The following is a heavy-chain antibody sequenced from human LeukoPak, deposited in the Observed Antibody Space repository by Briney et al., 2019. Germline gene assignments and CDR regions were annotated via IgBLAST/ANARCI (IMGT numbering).Heavy chain of an antibody. V-gene: IGHV5-51*01. CDR1: GYRFTNYW. CDR2: IYPGDSDT. J-gene: IGHJ3*02. D-gene: IGHD3-10*01. Sequence: GESLKISCTGSGYRFTNYWIGWVRQMPGKGLEWMGIIYPGDSDTRYSPSFQGQVTISADKSISTAYLQWSSLKASDTAMYYCARHADGSGSSVVAFDIWGQGTMVAVSS. CDR3: ARHADGSGSSVVAFDI.